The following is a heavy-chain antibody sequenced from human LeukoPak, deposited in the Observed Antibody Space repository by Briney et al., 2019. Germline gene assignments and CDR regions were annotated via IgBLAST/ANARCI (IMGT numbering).Heavy chain of an antibody. CDR3: ARYRMVSYYFDN. D-gene: IGHD2-21*01. CDR1: GFTFSSYW. V-gene: IGHV3-74*01. J-gene: IGHJ4*02. CDR2: INSDGSST. Sequence: GGSLRLSCAASGFTFSSYWMHWVRQAPGKGLVWVSRINSDGSSTSYADSVKGRFTISRDNAKNTLYLQMNSLRAEDTAVYYCARYRMVSYYFDNWGQGSLVTVSS.